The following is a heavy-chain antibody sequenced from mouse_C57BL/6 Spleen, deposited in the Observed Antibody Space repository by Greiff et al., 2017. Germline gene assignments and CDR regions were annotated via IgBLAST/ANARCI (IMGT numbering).Heavy chain of an antibody. CDR2: ILPGSGST. Sequence: QVQLQQSGAELMKPGASVKLSCKATGYTFTGYWIEWVKQRPGHGLEWIGEILPGSGSTNYNEKFKGKATFTADTSSNTAYMQLSSRTTEDSAIYYCAREGNYYGSRFAYWGQGTLVTVSA. J-gene: IGHJ3*01. V-gene: IGHV1-9*01. CDR1: GYTFTGYW. CDR3: AREGNYYGSRFAY. D-gene: IGHD1-1*01.